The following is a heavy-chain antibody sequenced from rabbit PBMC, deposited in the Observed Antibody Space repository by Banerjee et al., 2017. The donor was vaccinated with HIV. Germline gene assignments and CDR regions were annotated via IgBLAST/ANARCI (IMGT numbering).Heavy chain of an antibody. CDR2: IYTGSIGTT. CDR3: ARAGYAGYGYTDGFSL. CDR1: GFSFSSGYY. D-gene: IGHD7-1*01. J-gene: IGHJ4*01. Sequence: QSLEESGGDLVKPGASLTLTCTASGFSFSSGYYMCWVRQAPGKGLEWIACIYTGSIGTTWYASWAKGRFTISKASSTTVTLQMTSLTAADTATYFCARAGYAGYGYTDGFSLWGQGTLVTVS. V-gene: IGHV1S40*01.